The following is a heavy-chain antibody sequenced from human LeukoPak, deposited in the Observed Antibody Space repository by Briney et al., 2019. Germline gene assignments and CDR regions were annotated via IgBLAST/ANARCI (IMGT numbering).Heavy chain of an antibody. J-gene: IGHJ4*02. CDR3: ASDVRGGYGDYHY. CDR2: VYYSGST. V-gene: IGHV4-39*01. CDR1: GASINNNSYF. D-gene: IGHD4-17*01. Sequence: SETLSLTCTVSGASINNNSYFWGWIRQPPGKGLEWIGSVYYSGSTYRNPPLKSRVTISIDTSKNQFSLKLSSVTAADTAVYFCASDVRGGYGDYHYWGQGTLVTVSS.